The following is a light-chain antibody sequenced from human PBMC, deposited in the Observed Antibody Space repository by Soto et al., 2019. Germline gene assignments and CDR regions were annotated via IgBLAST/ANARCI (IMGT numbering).Light chain of an antibody. Sequence: QSVLTQPRSVSGSPGQSVTISCTGTSSDVGGFNSVSWYQQHPGKAPKLMIYDVNKWPSGVPDRFSGSKSGSTASLTISGLQAEDEADYYCCSYAGSYSYAFATGTKVTV. V-gene: IGLV2-11*01. CDR3: CSYAGSYSYA. CDR2: DVN. J-gene: IGLJ1*01. CDR1: SSDVGGFNS.